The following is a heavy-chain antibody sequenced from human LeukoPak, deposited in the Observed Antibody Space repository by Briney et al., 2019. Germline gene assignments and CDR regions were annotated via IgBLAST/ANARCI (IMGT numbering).Heavy chain of an antibody. CDR1: GDSISSYY. CDR2: IYSSGSA. J-gene: IGHJ3*02. Sequence: SETLSLTCTVSGDSISSYYWSWIRQPPGKGLEWIGFIYSSGSANYSPSLRSRVTMSVDMSKNQFALKLRSVTAEDTAVYYCARQGAVDIWGQGTMVIVSS. V-gene: IGHV4-4*09. CDR3: ARQGAVDI.